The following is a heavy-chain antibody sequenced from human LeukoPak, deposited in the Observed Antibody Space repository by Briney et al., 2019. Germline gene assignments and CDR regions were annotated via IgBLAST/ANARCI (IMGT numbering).Heavy chain of an antibody. Sequence: GGSLRLSCAASGFTFSSFAMSWVRQAPGKGLEWVSAISGSGVSTYYADSVKGRFTISRDNSKNTLYLQLNSLRAEDTAVYYCARGRIAAAGPFDYWGQGTLVTVSS. J-gene: IGHJ4*02. CDR1: GFTFSSFA. CDR2: ISGSGVST. CDR3: ARGRIAAAGPFDY. V-gene: IGHV3-23*01. D-gene: IGHD6-13*01.